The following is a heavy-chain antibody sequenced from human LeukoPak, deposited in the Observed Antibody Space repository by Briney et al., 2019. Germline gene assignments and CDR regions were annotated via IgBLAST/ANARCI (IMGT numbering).Heavy chain of an antibody. CDR3: ARDLPRYSSGWYYYYYGMDV. V-gene: IGHV3-66*02. Sequence: PGGSLRLSCAASGLTVSSDYMIWVRQTPGKGLEWVSTITGGGDTTYYAGSVKGRFTISRDTSKNTLYLQMNSLRAEDTAVYYCARDLPRYSSGWYYYYYGMDVWGQGTTVTVSS. CDR2: ITGGGDTT. J-gene: IGHJ6*02. D-gene: IGHD6-19*01. CDR1: GLTVSSDY.